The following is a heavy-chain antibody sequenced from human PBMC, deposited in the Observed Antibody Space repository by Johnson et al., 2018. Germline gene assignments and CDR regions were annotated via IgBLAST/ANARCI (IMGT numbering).Heavy chain of an antibody. Sequence: QVQLVQSGGGVVQPGRSLRLSCAASGFTFSSYGIHWVRQAPAKGLEWVAVISYDGSNKYYADSVKGRFTISRDNSKNTLYLQMNSLRAEDTAVYYCAKDGATTVLPSAFDIWGQGTMVTVSS. CDR1: GFTFSSYG. J-gene: IGHJ3*02. D-gene: IGHD3-10*01. V-gene: IGHV3-30*18. CDR2: ISYDGSNK. CDR3: AKDGATTVLPSAFDI.